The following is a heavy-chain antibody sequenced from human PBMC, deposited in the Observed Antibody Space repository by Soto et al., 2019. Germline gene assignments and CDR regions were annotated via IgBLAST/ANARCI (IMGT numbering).Heavy chain of an antibody. D-gene: IGHD2-15*01. Sequence: HPGGSLRLSCAASGFTFSRYWMHWVRQAPGKGLVWVSRINSDGSSTSYADSVKGRFTISRDNAKNTLYLQMNSLRAEDTAVYYCVRTSLVVAAATREDYWGQGTLVTVSS. V-gene: IGHV3-74*01. CDR2: INSDGSST. J-gene: IGHJ4*02. CDR1: GFTFSRYW. CDR3: VRTSLVVAAATREDY.